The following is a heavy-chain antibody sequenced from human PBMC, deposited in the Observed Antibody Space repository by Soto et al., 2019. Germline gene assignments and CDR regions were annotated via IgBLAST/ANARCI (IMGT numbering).Heavy chain of an antibody. D-gene: IGHD3-22*01. J-gene: IGHJ4*02. CDR3: ASGYFDSSGYSIDY. CDR1: GGTFSSYA. V-gene: IGHV1-69*01. Sequence: QVQLVQSGAEVKKPGSSVRVSCKASGGTFSSYAISWVRQAPGQGLEWMGGLILILGTANYAQNFQGRLTLDADETTSTAYMEMSRLRSEDTAVYYCASGYFDSSGYSIDYWGQGTQVTVSS. CDR2: LILILGTA.